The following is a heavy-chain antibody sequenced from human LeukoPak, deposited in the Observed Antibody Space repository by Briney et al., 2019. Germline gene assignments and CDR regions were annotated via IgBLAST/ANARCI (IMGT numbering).Heavy chain of an antibody. V-gene: IGHV3-11*04. Sequence: EGSLRLSCAASGFTFSDYYMSWIRQAPGKGLEWVSYISSSGSTIYYADSVKGRFTISRDNAKNSLYLQMNSLRAEDTAVYYCARDRDCSSTSCYWANWFDPWGQGTLVTVSS. D-gene: IGHD2-2*01. CDR3: ARDRDCSSTSCYWANWFDP. J-gene: IGHJ5*02. CDR1: GFTFSDYY. CDR2: ISSSGSTI.